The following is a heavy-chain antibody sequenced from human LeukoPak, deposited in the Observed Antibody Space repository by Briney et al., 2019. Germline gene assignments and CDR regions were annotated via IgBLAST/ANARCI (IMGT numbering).Heavy chain of an antibody. D-gene: IGHD6-19*01. CDR1: GFTLSYHS. J-gene: IGHJ4*02. Sequence: GGSLRLSCAASGFTLSYHSMNWVRQAPGKGLEWVSFISSSSSTIYYADSVKGRFTISRDNAKNSLYLQMNSLRDEDTAVYYCARSDSSGWKGASDYWGQGALVTVSS. V-gene: IGHV3-48*02. CDR3: ARSDSSGWKGASDY. CDR2: ISSSSSTI.